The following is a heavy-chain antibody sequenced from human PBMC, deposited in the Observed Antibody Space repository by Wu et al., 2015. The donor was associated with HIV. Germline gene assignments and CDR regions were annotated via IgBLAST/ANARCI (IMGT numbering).Heavy chain of an antibody. CDR3: AREVGAMLANWFDP. V-gene: IGHV1-69*11. CDR1: GYSFSDYH. CDR2: ITPVLGST. Sequence: QIQLVQSGAEVKKPGASVKVSCKASGYSFSDYHVHWVRQAPGQGLECMGKITPVLGSTVYTQKFRDRVTITADESTSTSYMELSSLTSEDTAVYYCAREVGAMLANWFDPWGQGTQVIVSS. J-gene: IGHJ5*02. D-gene: IGHD3-10*01.